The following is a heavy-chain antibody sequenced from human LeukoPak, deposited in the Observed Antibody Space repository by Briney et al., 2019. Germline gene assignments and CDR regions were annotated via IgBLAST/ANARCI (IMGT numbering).Heavy chain of an antibody. CDR3: AREYYYYYMDV. CDR2: ISYDGSNK. V-gene: IGHV3-30*01. J-gene: IGHJ6*03. CDR1: GFTFSSYA. Sequence: PGRSLRLSCAASGFTFSSYAMHWVRQAPGKGLEWVAVISYDGSNKYYADSVKGRFTISRDNSKNTLYLQMNSLRAEDTAVYYCAREYYYYYMDVWGKGTTVTVSS.